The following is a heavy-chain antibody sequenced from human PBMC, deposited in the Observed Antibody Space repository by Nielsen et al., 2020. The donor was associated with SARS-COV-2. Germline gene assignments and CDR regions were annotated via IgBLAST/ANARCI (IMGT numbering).Heavy chain of an antibody. CDR2: IKSKTDGGTT. J-gene: IGHJ1*01. CDR3: ARDGFVVVTARRGEYFQH. V-gene: IGHV3-15*01. CDR1: GFTFSNAW. D-gene: IGHD2-21*02. Sequence: GGSLRLSCAASGFTFSNAWMSWVRQAPGKGLEWVGRIKSKTDGGTTDYAAPVKGRFTISRDDSKNTLYLQMNSLRAEDTAVYYCARDGFVVVTARRGEYFQHWGQGTLVTVSS.